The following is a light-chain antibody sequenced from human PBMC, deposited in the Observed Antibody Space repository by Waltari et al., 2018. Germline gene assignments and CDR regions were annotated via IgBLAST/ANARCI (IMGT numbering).Light chain of an antibody. CDR3: QQYGSSPYT. V-gene: IGKV3-20*01. CDR2: GAS. J-gene: IGKJ2*01. CDR1: QSVSSSY. Sequence: EIVLTQSPGTLSLSPGDRATISCRASQSVSSSYLAWYQQKLGQAPRLLIYGASSRATGIPDRFSGSGSGTDFTLTISRLEPEDFAVYYCQQYGSSPYTFGQGTKLEIK.